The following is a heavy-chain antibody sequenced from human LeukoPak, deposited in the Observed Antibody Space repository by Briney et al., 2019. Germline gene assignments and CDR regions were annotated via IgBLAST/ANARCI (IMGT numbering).Heavy chain of an antibody. CDR2: IKQDGSEK. D-gene: IGHD6-13*01. CDR1: GFTFSSYW. V-gene: IGHV3-7*01. J-gene: IGHJ4*02. Sequence: PGGSLRLSCAASGFTFSSYWMSWVRQAPGKGLEWVANIKQDGSEKYYVDSVKGRFTISRDNAKNSLYLQMNSLRAEDTAVYYCARGNSSSWYGGHYFDYWGQGTLVTVFS. CDR3: ARGNSSSWYGGHYFDY.